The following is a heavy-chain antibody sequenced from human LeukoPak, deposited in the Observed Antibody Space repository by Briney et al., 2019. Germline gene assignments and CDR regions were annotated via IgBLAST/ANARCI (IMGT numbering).Heavy chain of an antibody. CDR3: ARASYYYDSSGYYDDLDY. D-gene: IGHD3-22*01. V-gene: IGHV3-21*01. CDR2: ISSSSSYI. J-gene: IGHJ4*02. CDR1: GFTFSSYS. Sequence: GGSLRLSCAASGFTFSSYSMNWVRQAPGKGLEWVSSISSSSSYIYYADSVKGRFTISRDNAMDSLYLQMNSLRAEDTAVYYCARASYYYDSSGYYDDLDYWGQGTLVTVSS.